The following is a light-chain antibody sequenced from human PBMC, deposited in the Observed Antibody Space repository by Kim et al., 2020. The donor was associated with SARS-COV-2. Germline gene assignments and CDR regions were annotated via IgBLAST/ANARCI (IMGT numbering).Light chain of an antibody. CDR1: NIGSKS. Sequence: APGETARMTCGGNNIGSKSVHWCQQKPGQAPVLVIFFDSDRPSEIPERFSGSNSGNTATLTISGVEAGDEADYYCQVWDSGSDRWVFGGGTQLTVL. CDR3: QVWDSGSDRWV. J-gene: IGLJ3*02. CDR2: FDS. V-gene: IGLV3-21*01.